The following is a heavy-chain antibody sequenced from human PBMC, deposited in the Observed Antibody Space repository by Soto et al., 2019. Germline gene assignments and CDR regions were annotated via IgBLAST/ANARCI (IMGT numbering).Heavy chain of an antibody. V-gene: IGHV4-30-4*01. Sequence: LSLTCTVSGGSISSGGYYWSWIRQPPGKGLEWIGYIYYSGSTYYNPSLKSRVTISVDTSKNQFSLKLSSVTAADTAVYYCARVRSIFVVVPAVNWFDPWGQGTLVTVSS. J-gene: IGHJ5*02. D-gene: IGHD2-2*01. CDR1: GGSISSGGYY. CDR3: ARVRSIFVVVPAVNWFDP. CDR2: IYYSGST.